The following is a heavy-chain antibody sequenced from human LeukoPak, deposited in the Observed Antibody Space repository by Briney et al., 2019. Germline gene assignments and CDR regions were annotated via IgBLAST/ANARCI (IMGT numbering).Heavy chain of an antibody. Sequence: SETLSLTCTVSGGSISSSSYYWGWIRQPPGKGLEWIGSIYYIGSTYYNPSLKCRVTISVDTSKNQFSLKLSSVTAADTAVYYCARHIGGGIEDMDVWGRGTKVTVSS. D-gene: IGHD3-16*02. CDR1: GGSISSSSYY. J-gene: IGHJ6*03. CDR2: IYYIGST. V-gene: IGHV4-39*07. CDR3: ARHIGGGIEDMDV.